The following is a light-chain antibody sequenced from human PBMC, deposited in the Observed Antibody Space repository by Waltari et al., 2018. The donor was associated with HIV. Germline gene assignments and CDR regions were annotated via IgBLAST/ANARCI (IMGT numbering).Light chain of an antibody. CDR2: EVS. J-gene: IGLJ3*02. Sequence: QSALTQPASVSGSPGQSITISCTGTSSDVGGYTYVSWYQQHPGKAPKLMIYEVSKRPSGVSKRFSGSKSGNTASLTIAGLQAEDDDDYYCSSYTSSSTRVFGGGTKLTVL. V-gene: IGLV2-14*01. CDR3: SSYTSSSTRV. CDR1: SSDVGGYTY.